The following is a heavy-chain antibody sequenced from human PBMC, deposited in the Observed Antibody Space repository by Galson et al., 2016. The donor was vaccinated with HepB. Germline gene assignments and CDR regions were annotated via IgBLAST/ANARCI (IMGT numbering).Heavy chain of an antibody. CDR1: GFTFSSYA. CDR3: AKSQPGYSSGWYTLPIDAFDI. CDR2: ISGSGYNT. D-gene: IGHD6-19*01. J-gene: IGHJ3*02. V-gene: IGHV3-23*01. Sequence: LRLSCAASGFTFSSYAMSWVRQAPGKGLEWVSTISGSGYNTYYADSVKGRFTISRDNSKNTLYLQMNSLRAEDTAVYYCAKSQPGYSSGWYTLPIDAFDILGQGTMVTVSS.